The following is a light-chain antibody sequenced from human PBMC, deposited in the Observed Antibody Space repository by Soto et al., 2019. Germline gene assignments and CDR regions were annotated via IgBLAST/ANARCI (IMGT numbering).Light chain of an antibody. V-gene: IGKV3-20*01. CDR3: NHCDSSPQT. CDR1: QRLSSNY. Sequence: EIVLAQSPSTLSLSPGAIATLSCRGRQRLSSNYLAWYLQKPGQAPRHLIYGASSRATGIPDRFSGSGSGTDFTLTISRLEPEDFGVFYCNHCDSSPQTFGQGITV. J-gene: IGKJ1*01. CDR2: GAS.